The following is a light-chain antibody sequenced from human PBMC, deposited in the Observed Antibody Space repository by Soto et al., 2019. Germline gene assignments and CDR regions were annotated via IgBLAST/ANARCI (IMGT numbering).Light chain of an antibody. V-gene: IGLV2-14*01. J-gene: IGLJ2*01. Sequence: QSALAQPASVSGSPGQSITISCAGTMRDVGAYNLVSWYQQHPGRAPQLIIYEVRNRPSGISFRFSGSKSGNTASLTISGLQAEDEADYYCSSYTSKSSLIFGGGTKITVL. CDR2: EVR. CDR3: SSYTSKSSLI. CDR1: MRDVGAYNL.